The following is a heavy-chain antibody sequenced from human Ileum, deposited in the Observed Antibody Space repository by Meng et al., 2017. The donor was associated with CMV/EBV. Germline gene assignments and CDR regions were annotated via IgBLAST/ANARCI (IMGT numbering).Heavy chain of an antibody. J-gene: IGHJ4*02. CDR3: AREQMGDWSGYFDY. CDR1: GLIVSDNY. V-gene: IGHV3-53*01. D-gene: IGHD3-3*01. Sequence: GESLMTSCAASGLIVSDNYMVWVRPVAGKGLQWVSTLYTGGSAHYEPSVESRFTISKENSNNMVYLQMNSLGAEDTAVDYCAREQMGDWSGYFDYWGQGVLVTVSS. CDR2: LYTGGSA.